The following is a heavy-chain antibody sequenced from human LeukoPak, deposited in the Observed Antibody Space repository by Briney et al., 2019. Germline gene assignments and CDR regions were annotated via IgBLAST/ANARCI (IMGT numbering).Heavy chain of an antibody. V-gene: IGHV4-59*08. CDR1: GGSISSYY. D-gene: IGHD6-13*01. CDR3: ARRVATAPMYAFDI. J-gene: IGHJ3*02. CDR2: IYYSGST. Sequence: SETLSLTCTVSGGSISSYYWSWIRQPPGKGLEWIGYIYYSGSTNYNPSLKSRVTISVDTSKNQFSLKLSSVATADTAVYYCARRVATAPMYAFDIWGQGTLVTVSS.